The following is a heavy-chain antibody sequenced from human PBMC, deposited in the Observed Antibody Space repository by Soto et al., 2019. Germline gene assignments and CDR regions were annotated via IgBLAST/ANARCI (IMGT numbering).Heavy chain of an antibody. J-gene: IGHJ3*02. V-gene: IGHV3-33*01. CDR2: IWYDGSNK. CDR3: ASLCDYIWGSYRPDDAFDI. D-gene: IGHD3-16*02. Sequence: GGSLRLSCAASGFIFSSYGMHWVRQAPGKGLEWVAVIWYDGSNKYYAGSVKGRFTISRDNSKNTLYFQMNSLRAEDTAVYYCASLCDYIWGSYRPDDAFDIWGQGTMVTVSS. CDR1: GFIFSSYG.